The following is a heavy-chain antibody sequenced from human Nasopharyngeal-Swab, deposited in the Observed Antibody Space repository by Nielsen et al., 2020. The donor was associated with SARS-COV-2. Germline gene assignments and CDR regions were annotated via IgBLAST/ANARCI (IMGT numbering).Heavy chain of an antibody. V-gene: IGHV1-69*01. CDR2: IIPIFGTA. J-gene: IGHJ4*02. D-gene: IGHD6-19*01. CDR3: ARVPHSSGWDFDY. Sequence: WVRQAPGQGLEWMGGIIPIFGTANYAQKFQGRVTITADESTSTAYMELSSLRSEDTAVYYCARVPHSSGWDFDYWVQGTLVTVSS.